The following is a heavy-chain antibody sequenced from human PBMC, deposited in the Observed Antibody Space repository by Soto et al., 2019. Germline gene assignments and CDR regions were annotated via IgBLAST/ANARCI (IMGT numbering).Heavy chain of an antibody. Sequence: SVKVSCKASGGTFSSYAISWVRQAPGQGLEWMGGIIPIFGTANYAQKFQGRVTITADESTSTASMELSSLRSEDTAVYYCARDSDSLDPYNLFVPWGKGTLVTASS. CDR3: ARDSDSLDPYNLFVP. J-gene: IGHJ5*02. V-gene: IGHV1-69*13. CDR1: GGTFSSYA. D-gene: IGHD1-1*01. CDR2: IIPIFGTA.